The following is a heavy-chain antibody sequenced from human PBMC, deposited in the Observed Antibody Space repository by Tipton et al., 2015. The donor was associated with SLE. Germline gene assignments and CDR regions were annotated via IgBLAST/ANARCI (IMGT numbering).Heavy chain of an antibody. Sequence: TLSLTCTVSGISIISGTDYWTWIRQPAGKGLEWIGRIASNGFANYNRSLESRVTFSIDTSKNQFSLNLNSVTAADTAVYFCARVEGATKWRIPVAHSDHWGPGILVTVSS. CDR3: ARVEGATKWRIPVAHSDH. CDR2: IASNGFA. J-gene: IGHJ4*02. D-gene: IGHD6-19*01. V-gene: IGHV4-61*02. CDR1: GISIISGTDY.